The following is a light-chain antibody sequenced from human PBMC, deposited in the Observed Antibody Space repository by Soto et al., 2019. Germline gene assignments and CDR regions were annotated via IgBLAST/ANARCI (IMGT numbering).Light chain of an antibody. CDR3: QQAATFPLT. CDR1: QAFGTL. Sequence: DIQMTQSPSSVSASVGDRVIITCRASQAFGTLLAWYQQKRGKAPKLLIYGISTLQGGGPSRFSGSESGADFTLTISSVQPEDSATYYCQQAATFPLTFGGGTDVEI. V-gene: IGKV1-12*01. J-gene: IGKJ4*01. CDR2: GIS.